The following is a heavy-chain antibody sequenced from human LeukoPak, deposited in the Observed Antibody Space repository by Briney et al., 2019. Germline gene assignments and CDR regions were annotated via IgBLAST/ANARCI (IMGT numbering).Heavy chain of an antibody. Sequence: GGSVKVSCKASGYTFTSYDINWVRQATGQGLEWMGWMNPNSGNTGYAQKFQGRVTITRNTSISTAYMELSSLRSEDTAVYYCAKVRGSGWPYYYYYGMDVWGQGTTVTVSS. V-gene: IGHV1-8*03. CDR2: MNPNSGNT. CDR3: AKVRGSGWPYYYYYGMDV. J-gene: IGHJ6*02. D-gene: IGHD6-19*01. CDR1: GYTFTSYD.